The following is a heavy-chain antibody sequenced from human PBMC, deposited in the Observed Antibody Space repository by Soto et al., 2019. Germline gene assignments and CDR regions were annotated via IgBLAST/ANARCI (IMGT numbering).Heavy chain of an antibody. CDR2: IYSGGST. CDR3: ASNSYAVYYFDY. V-gene: IGHV3-53*01. D-gene: IGHD5-18*01. J-gene: IGHJ4*02. CDR1: GFTVSSNY. Sequence: GGSLRLSCAASGFTVSSNYMSWVRQAPGKGLEWVSVIYSGGSTYYADSVKGRFTISRDNSKNTLYLQMNSLRAEDTAVYYCASNSYAVYYFDYWGQGTLVTVSS.